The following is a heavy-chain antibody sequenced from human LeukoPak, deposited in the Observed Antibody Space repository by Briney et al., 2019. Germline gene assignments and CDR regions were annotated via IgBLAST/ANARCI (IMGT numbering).Heavy chain of an antibody. CDR3: AGGRRIFWFDY. CDR2: INPNSGGT. CDR1: GYTFTVYY. V-gene: IGHV1-2*02. Sequence: ASVKLSLNASGYTFTVYYMHWVRQPPAQGLERVGGINPNSGGTNYTQKFQGRGTITRYTSNSTPYMDLNRLRSDDAAAYYCAGGRRIFWFDYWGEGSLVIVSS. D-gene: IGHD3-9*01. J-gene: IGHJ4*02.